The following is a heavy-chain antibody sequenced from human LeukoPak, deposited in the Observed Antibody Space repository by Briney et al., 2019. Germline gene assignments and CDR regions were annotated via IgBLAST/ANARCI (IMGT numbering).Heavy chain of an antibody. CDR1: GGSISSSNW. V-gene: IGHV4-4*02. Sequence: PSETLSLTCAVSGGSISSSNWWSWVRQPPGKGLEWIGEIYHSGSTNYNPSPKSRVTISVDTSKNQFSLKLSSVTAADTAVYYCARRGRNSGYDRRYYFDYWGQGTLVTVSS. J-gene: IGHJ4*02. D-gene: IGHD5-12*01. CDR3: ARRGRNSGYDRRYYFDY. CDR2: IYHSGST.